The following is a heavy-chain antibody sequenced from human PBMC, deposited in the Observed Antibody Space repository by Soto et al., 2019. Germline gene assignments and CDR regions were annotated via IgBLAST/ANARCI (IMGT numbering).Heavy chain of an antibody. CDR2: ISCSGSST. CDR1: GFTFSSYA. CDR3: VKRYYDSSGYSPGAFDI. Sequence: PGGSLRLACAASGFTFSSYAMSWVRQAPGKGLEWVSAISCSGSSTYYADSVKGRFTISRDNSKNTLYLQMNSLRAEDTAVYYCVKRYYDSSGYSPGAFDIWGQGTMVTVSS. D-gene: IGHD3-22*01. J-gene: IGHJ3*02. V-gene: IGHV3-23*01.